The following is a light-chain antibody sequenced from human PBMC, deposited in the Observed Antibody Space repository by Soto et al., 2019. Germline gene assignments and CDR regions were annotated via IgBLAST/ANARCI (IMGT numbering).Light chain of an antibody. CDR3: QQYGGSPYT. V-gene: IGKV3-20*01. J-gene: IGKJ2*01. Sequence: EIVLTQSPGTLSLSPGERATLSCRASQSVTSSYLAWYLQKPGQAPRLLIYGASSRATGIPDRFSGSGSGTDFTLTISRLEPEAFAVYYGQQYGGSPYTFRRATKLEIK. CDR2: GAS. CDR1: QSVTSSY.